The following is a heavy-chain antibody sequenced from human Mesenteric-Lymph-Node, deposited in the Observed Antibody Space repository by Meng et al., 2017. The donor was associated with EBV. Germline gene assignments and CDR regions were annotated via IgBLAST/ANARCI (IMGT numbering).Heavy chain of an antibody. CDR1: GFSLLTSGVG. Sequence: QIALKECGPTLVKPTQTLPLTCTFSGFSLLTSGVGVGWIRQPPGKALEWLALIYWDDDKRYSPSLKRRLTITKDTSKNQVVLTMTNMDPVDTATYYCARRPYSWNFDFWGQGTLVTVSS. D-gene: IGHD1-26*01. V-gene: IGHV2-5*02. CDR3: ARRPYSWNFDF. CDR2: IYWDDDK. J-gene: IGHJ4*02.